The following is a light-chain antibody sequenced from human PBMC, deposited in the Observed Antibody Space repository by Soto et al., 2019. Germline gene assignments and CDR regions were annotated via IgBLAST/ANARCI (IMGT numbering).Light chain of an antibody. CDR1: KTVPSR. J-gene: IGKJ5*01. CDR3: QQYKSWPPIT. CDR2: GES. V-gene: IGKV3-15*01. Sequence: EILITQSPATLSVSPGEGVTLPCRASKTVPSRLAWYQQKPGQAPSLLIYGESTRATGVPDRFSGTGSGTEFTLSISSMKSEDYAVHYCQQYKSWPPITFGQGTRLEIK.